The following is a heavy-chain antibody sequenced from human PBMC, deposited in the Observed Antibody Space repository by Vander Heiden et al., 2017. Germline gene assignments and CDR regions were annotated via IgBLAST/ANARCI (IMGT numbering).Heavy chain of an antibody. D-gene: IGHD3-10*01. CDR3: ATVSGRGDTTFGY. Sequence: VQLQESGPGLVKPSQTLSLTCSVSGGSLTSGGDYLSWIRQHPGKGLEWIGYIHHSGATYYNPSLKSRLSLSLDQSENQCSVKLTSVTAADTAVYYCATVSGRGDTTFGYWGQGTLVTVSS. V-gene: IGHV4-31*03. CDR1: GGSLTSGGDY. CDR2: IHHSGAT. J-gene: IGHJ4*02.